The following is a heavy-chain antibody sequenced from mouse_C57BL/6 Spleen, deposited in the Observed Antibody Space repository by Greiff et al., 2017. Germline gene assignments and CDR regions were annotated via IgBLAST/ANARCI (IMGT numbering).Heavy chain of an antibody. V-gene: IGHV3-6*01. D-gene: IGHD2-5*01. CDR1: GYSITSGYY. CDR2: ISYDGSN. Sequence: EVKLQESGPGLVKPSQSLSLTCSVTGYSITSGYYWNWIRQFPGNKLEWMGYISYDGSNNYNPSLKNRISITRDTSKNQFFLKLNSVTTEDTATYYCARGGSNYDWYVDVWGTRTTGTVSS. J-gene: IGHJ1*03. CDR3: ARGGSNYDWYVDV.